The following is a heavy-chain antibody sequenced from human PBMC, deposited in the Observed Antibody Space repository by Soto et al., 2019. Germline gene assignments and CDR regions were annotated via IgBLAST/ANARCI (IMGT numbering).Heavy chain of an antibody. CDR3: AKEGGLSGSYYISSSYYFDY. V-gene: IGHV3-30*18. D-gene: IGHD1-26*01. CDR2: ISYDGSNT. Sequence: QVQLVESGGGVVQPGRSLRLSCVASGFTFSSYGMHWVRQAPGKGLEWVAIISYDGSNTYYADSVKGRFTISRDNSKNTLYLHMNSQRAEDTSVYYCAKEGGLSGSYYISSSYYFDYGGQGTLVTVSS. CDR1: GFTFSSYG. J-gene: IGHJ4*02.